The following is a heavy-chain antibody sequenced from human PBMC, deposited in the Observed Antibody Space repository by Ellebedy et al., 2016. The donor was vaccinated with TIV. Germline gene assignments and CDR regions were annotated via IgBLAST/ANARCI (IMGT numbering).Heavy chain of an antibody. CDR1: GFNFGGHA. D-gene: IGHD3-10*01. J-gene: IGHJ5*02. V-gene: IGHV3-48*04. CDR2: ISPSGTTI. CDR3: VNYYGSGATRNWFDP. Sequence: GESLKISCAASGFNFGGHAMKWVRQAPGKGPEWVSYISPSGTTIFYADSVRGRFTISRDDAQKSVYLQMNSLRAEDTAKYYCVNYYGSGATRNWFDPWGQGTLVTVSS.